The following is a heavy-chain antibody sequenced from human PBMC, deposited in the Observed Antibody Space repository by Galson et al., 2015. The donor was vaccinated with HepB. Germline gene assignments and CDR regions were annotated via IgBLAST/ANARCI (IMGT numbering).Heavy chain of an antibody. Sequence: SVKVSCKASGGTFSSYAISWVRQAPGQGLEWMGGIIPIFGIANYAQKFQGRVTITADKSTSTAYMELSSLRSEDTAVYYCARVLMDPKNLDALDPNAFDIWGQGTMVTVSS. CDR3: ARVLMDPKNLDALDPNAFDI. J-gene: IGHJ3*02. D-gene: IGHD3/OR15-3a*01. V-gene: IGHV1-69*10. CDR2: IIPIFGIA. CDR1: GGTFSSYA.